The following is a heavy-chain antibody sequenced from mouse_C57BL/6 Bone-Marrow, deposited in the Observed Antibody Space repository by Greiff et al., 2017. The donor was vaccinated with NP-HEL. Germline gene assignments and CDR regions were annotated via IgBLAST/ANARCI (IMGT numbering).Heavy chain of an antibody. Sequence: VQLKESGPSLVRPSQTLSLTCTVTGFSINSDCYWIWIRQFPGNKLEYIGYTFYSGITYYNPSLESRTYITSDTSKNQFSLKLSSVTTEDTATYYCARDRGYEGYFDVWGTGTTVTVSS. V-gene: IGHV3-3*01. J-gene: IGHJ1*03. D-gene: IGHD2-2*01. CDR1: GFSINSDCY. CDR2: TFYSGIT. CDR3: ARDRGYEGYFDV.